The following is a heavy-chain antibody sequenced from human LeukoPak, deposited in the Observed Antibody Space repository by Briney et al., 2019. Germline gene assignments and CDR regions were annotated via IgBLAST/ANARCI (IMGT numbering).Heavy chain of an antibody. CDR2: INTNTGNP. CDR1: GYTFTNYA. Sequence: ASVKVSCKASGYTFTNYAVNWVRQAPGQGLEWMGWINTNTGNPTYAQGFTGRFVFSLDTSVSTAYLQISSLKAEDTAVYYCAREGSVVTDDAFDIWGQGTMVTVSS. CDR3: AREGSVVTDDAFDI. J-gene: IGHJ3*02. V-gene: IGHV7-4-1*02. D-gene: IGHD2-21*02.